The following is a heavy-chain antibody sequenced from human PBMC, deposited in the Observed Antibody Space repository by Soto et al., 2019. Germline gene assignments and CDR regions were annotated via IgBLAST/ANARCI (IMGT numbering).Heavy chain of an antibody. D-gene: IGHD6-19*01. CDR1: GGSFSGYY. J-gene: IGHJ4*02. CDR2: INHSGST. V-gene: IGHV4-34*01. Sequence: QVQLQQWGAGLLKPSETLSLTCAVYGGSFSGYYWSWIRQPPGKGLEWIGEINHSGSTNYNPSLKSRCTISVETSKNQFSLKLSSVTAADTAVYYCARRPNYQWVVRYYFDYWGQGTLVTVSS. CDR3: ARRPNYQWVVRYYFDY.